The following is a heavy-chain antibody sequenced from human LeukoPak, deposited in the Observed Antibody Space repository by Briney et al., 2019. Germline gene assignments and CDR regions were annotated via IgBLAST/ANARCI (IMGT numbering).Heavy chain of an antibody. Sequence: GRSLRLSCEVSGFTFRNYGMNWVRQAPGKGLEWVAVISYDGINEYYVDSVKGRFTISRDNSKNSLYLQMESLTIEDTAVYYCATGRVDYGDYGVVKHWGQGTLVTVSS. J-gene: IGHJ1*01. CDR3: ATGRVDYGDYGVVKH. CDR1: GFTFRNYG. V-gene: IGHV3-30*03. CDR2: ISYDGINE. D-gene: IGHD4-17*01.